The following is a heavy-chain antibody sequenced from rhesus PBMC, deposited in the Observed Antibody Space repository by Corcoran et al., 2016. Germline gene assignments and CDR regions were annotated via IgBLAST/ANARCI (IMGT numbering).Heavy chain of an antibody. D-gene: IGHD6-31*01. Sequence: QVQLQESGPGLVKPSETMSLTCAVSGYSISSGYGWGWIRQPPGKVLEWIGQIYGGSGSTYYTPSLKSRVTVSKDTSKNQFSLKLGSVTAADTAVYYCASAVGVAAAGTGFDYWGQGVLVTVSS. V-gene: IGHV4-127*01. CDR1: GYSISSGYG. CDR3: ASAVGVAAAGTGFDY. CDR2: IYGGSGST. J-gene: IGHJ4*01.